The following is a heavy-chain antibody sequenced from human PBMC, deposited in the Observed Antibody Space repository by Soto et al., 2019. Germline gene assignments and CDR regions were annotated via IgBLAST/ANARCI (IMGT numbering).Heavy chain of an antibody. D-gene: IGHD1-26*01. CDR3: ARIKWGLDYYNGMDV. Sequence: ASVKVSCKASGYSVSDYFIQWVRQAPGQGLEWVAWINPKSAATNYAKKFQGRVSLTWDTSFSTAYMELTRLRPDDTAVYYCARIKWGLDYYNGMDVWGQGPTVTVSS. CDR2: INPKSAAT. CDR1: GYSVSDYF. J-gene: IGHJ6*02. V-gene: IGHV1-2*02.